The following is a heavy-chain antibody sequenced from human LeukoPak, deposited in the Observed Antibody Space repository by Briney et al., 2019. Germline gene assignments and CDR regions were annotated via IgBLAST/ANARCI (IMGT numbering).Heavy chain of an antibody. V-gene: IGHV4-34*01. CDR2: INHSGST. CDR1: GGSFSGYY. CDR3: ARGVNSGWGFDY. J-gene: IGHJ4*02. D-gene: IGHD6-19*01. Sequence: GSLRPSCAVYGGSFSGYYWSWIRQPPGKGLEWIGEINHSGSTNYNPSLNSRVTISVDTSKNQFSLKLSSVTAADTAVYYCARGVNSGWGFDYWGQGTLVPVSS.